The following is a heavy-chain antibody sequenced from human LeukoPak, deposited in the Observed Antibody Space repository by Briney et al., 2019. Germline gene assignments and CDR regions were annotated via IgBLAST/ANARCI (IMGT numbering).Heavy chain of an antibody. Sequence: GASVKGSCKASGYTFTSYDINWVRQATGQGLEWMGWMNPNSGSTGYAQKFQGRVTITRNTSISTAYMELSGLRSEDTAVHYCARGRSTGYPYYFEYWGQGTLVTVSS. V-gene: IGHV1-8*03. D-gene: IGHD5-12*01. J-gene: IGHJ4*02. CDR2: MNPNSGST. CDR1: GYTFTSYD. CDR3: ARGRSTGYPYYFEY.